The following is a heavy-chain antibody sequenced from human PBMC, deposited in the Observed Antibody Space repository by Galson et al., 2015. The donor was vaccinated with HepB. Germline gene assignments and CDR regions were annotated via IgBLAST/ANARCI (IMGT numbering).Heavy chain of an antibody. Sequence: SLRLSCAASGFTFSSYAMSWVRQAPGKGLEWVSAISGSGGSTYYADSVKGRFTISRDNSKNTLYLQMNSLRAEDTAVYYCAKVATSYYYDSSGYYDYWGQGTLVTVSS. J-gene: IGHJ4*02. CDR2: ISGSGGST. V-gene: IGHV3-23*01. D-gene: IGHD3-22*01. CDR3: AKVATSYYYDSSGYYDY. CDR1: GFTFSSYA.